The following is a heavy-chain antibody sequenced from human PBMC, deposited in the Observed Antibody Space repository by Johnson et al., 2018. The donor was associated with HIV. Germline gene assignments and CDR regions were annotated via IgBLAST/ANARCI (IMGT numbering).Heavy chain of an antibody. J-gene: IGHJ3*02. CDR1: GFTFSRYA. Sequence: MQLVESGGGLVQPGGSLRLSCVASGFTFSRYAIHWVRQAPGKGLEWVSVIYSGGSTYYADSVKGRFTISRDSSKNTLFLQMNSLRADDTAVYYCAKDGAFDIWGQGTLVTVSS. CDR2: IYSGGST. V-gene: IGHV3-66*01. CDR3: AKDGAFDI.